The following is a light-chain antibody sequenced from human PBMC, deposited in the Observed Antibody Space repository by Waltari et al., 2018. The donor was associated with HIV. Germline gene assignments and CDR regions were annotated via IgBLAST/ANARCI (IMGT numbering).Light chain of an antibody. CDR2: WAS. CDR1: QSVLFTSNNKNY. V-gene: IGKV4-1*01. J-gene: IGKJ1*01. Sequence: DIVMTQSTDSLAVSLGERATINCKSSQSVLFTSNNKNYLAWYQQKPGQPPKLLIYWASTRESGVPDRFSGSGSGTDFTLTISSLQAEDVAVYYCQQYYRKPPTFGQGTKVEIK. CDR3: QQYYRKPPT.